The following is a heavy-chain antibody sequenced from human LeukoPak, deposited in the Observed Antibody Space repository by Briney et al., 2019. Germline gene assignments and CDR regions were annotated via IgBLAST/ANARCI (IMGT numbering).Heavy chain of an antibody. CDR2: IYHSGST. V-gene: IGHV4-30-2*01. J-gene: IGHJ4*02. CDR3: ARDPTPYDFWSGNGY. Sequence: SQTLSLTCTVSGGSISSGGYYWSWIRQPPGKGLEWIGYIYHSGSTYYNPSLKSRVTISVDRSKNQFSLKLSSVTAADTAVYYCARDPTPYDFWSGNGYWGQGTQVTISS. CDR1: GGSISSGGYY. D-gene: IGHD3-3*01.